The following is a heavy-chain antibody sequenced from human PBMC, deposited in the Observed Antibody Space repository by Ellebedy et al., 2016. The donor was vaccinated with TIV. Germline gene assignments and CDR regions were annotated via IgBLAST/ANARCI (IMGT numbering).Heavy chain of an antibody. D-gene: IGHD3-22*01. CDR3: ARMGYYYDSSGYSRYYFDY. CDR2: ISAYNGNT. CDR1: GYTFTSYG. J-gene: IGHJ4*02. Sequence: ASVKVSCKASGYTFTSYGITWVRQAPGQGLEWMGWISAYNGNTNYAQKLQGRVTMTTDTSTSTAYMELRSLRSDDTAVYYCARMGYYYDSSGYSRYYFDYWGQGTLVTVSS. V-gene: IGHV1-18*04.